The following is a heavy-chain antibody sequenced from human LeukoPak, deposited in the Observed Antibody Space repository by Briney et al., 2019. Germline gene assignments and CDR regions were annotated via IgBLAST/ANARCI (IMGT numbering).Heavy chain of an antibody. CDR3: ARVQFRAGATFDY. J-gene: IGHJ4*02. CDR2: ISGSGGST. Sequence: PGGSLRLSCAASGFTFSTYAMSWVRQAPGKGLEWVSTISGSGGSTNYADSVKGRCTISRDNSKNTLYLQMNSLRAEDTAVYYCARVQFRAGATFDYWGQGILVAASS. V-gene: IGHV3-23*01. D-gene: IGHD1-26*01. CDR1: GFTFSTYA.